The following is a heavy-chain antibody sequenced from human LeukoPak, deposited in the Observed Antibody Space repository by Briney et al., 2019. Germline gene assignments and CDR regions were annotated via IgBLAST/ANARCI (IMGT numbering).Heavy chain of an antibody. CDR3: VRERNNFWSGHHSIFDS. CDR1: GFTFSSYW. D-gene: IGHD3-3*01. CDR2: INNDGSST. Sequence: PGGSLRLSCAASGFTFSSYWMHWVRQAPGKGLVWVSRINNDGSSTIYADSVKGRFTFSRDNAENALFLEMSSLRVEDTAVYYCVRERNNFWSGHHSIFDSWGQGTLVTVSS. V-gene: IGHV3-74*01. J-gene: IGHJ4*02.